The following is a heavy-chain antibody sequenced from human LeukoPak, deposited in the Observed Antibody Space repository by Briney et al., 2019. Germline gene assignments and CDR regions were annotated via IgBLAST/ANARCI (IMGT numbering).Heavy chain of an antibody. CDR3: ARDQGSGWPPLYYMDV. CDR2: INPNSGGT. D-gene: IGHD6-19*01. CDR1: GYTFTGYY. Sequence: ASVKVSCKASGYTFTGYYMHWVRQAPGQGLEWMGWINPNSGGTNYAQKFQGRVTMTRDTSISTAYMELSRLRSDDTAVYYCARDQGSGWPPLYYMDVWGKGTTVTVSS. V-gene: IGHV1-2*02. J-gene: IGHJ6*03.